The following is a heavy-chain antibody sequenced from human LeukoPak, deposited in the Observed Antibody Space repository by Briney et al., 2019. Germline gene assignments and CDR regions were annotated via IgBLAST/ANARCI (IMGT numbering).Heavy chain of an antibody. CDR2: IYYSGST. D-gene: IGHD3-22*01. Sequence: SETLSLTCTVSGGSISISSYYWGWIRQPPGKGLERIGSIYYSGSTYYNPSLKSRVTISVDTSKNQFSLKLSSVTAADTAVYYCASRYYYDSSGYTRWGQGTLVTVSS. V-gene: IGHV4-39*01. CDR1: GGSISISSYY. CDR3: ASRYYYDSSGYTR. J-gene: IGHJ4*02.